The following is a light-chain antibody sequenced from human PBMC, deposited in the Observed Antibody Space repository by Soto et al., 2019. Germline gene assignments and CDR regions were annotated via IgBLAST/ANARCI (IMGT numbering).Light chain of an antibody. J-gene: IGLJ2*01. CDR1: RSDVGGYNY. CDR3: SSYTSSSTRV. V-gene: IGLV2-14*01. CDR2: EVS. Sequence: QSALTQPASVSGSPGQSITISCTGTRSDVGGYNYVSWYQQHPGKAPKLMIYEVSNRPSGVSNRFSGSKSGNTASLTISGLQAEDEADYYCSSYTSSSTRVFGGWTKLTVL.